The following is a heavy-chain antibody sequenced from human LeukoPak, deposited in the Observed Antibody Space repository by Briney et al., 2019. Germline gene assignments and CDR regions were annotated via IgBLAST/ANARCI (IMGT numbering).Heavy chain of an antibody. J-gene: IGHJ4*02. CDR3: ARLSYVAGTTGNYYFDY. D-gene: IGHD6-19*01. Sequence: PSETLSLTCTVSGGSISSYYWIWIRQPPGKALECTGYIYYSGSTNYSPSLKSRVTISLDTSKNQFSLKMSSVTAADTAVYYCARLSYVAGTTGNYYFDYWGQGTLVTVSS. V-gene: IGHV4-59*01. CDR1: GGSISSYY. CDR2: IYYSGST.